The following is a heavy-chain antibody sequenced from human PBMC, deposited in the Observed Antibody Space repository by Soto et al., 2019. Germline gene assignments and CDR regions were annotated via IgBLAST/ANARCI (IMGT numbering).Heavy chain of an antibody. CDR3: AKDVGYCTNGVCPIRN. J-gene: IGHJ4*02. CDR1: GFTISSYG. CDR2: ISYDGSNK. D-gene: IGHD2-8*01. V-gene: IGHV3-30*18. Sequence: GGSLRLSCAASGFTISSYGMHWVRQAPGKGLEWVAVISYDGSNKYYADSVKGRFTISRDNSKNTLYLQMNSLRAEDTAVYYCAKDVGYCTNGVCPIRNWGQGTLVTVSS.